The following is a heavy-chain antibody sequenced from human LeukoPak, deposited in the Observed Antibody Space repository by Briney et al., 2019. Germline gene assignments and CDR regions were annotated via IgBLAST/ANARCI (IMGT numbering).Heavy chain of an antibody. CDR3: AKVRGYGSGSYYGAHWFDP. CDR2: ISGSGGST. D-gene: IGHD3-10*01. CDR1: GFTFSRYW. V-gene: IGHV3-23*01. J-gene: IGHJ5*02. Sequence: GGSLRLSCAASGFTFSRYWMNWVRQAPGKGLEWVSAISGSGGSTYYADSVKGRFTISRDNSKNTLYLQMNSLRAEDTAVYYCAKVRGYGSGSYYGAHWFDPWGQGTLVTVSS.